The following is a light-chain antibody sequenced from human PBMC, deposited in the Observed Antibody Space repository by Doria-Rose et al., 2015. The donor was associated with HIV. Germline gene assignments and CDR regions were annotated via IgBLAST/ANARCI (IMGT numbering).Light chain of an antibody. CDR2: KAS. J-gene: IGKJ1*01. CDR1: QSISNW. Sequence: MTQSPSTLSASVGDRVTITCRASQSISNWLAWYQQKPGQAPKLLIYKASTLQSGVPSRFRGSGSGTEFTLTINSLQPDDFATYYCQHFDKYFSWTFGHGTKVDIK. V-gene: IGKV1-5*03. CDR3: QHFDKYFSWT.